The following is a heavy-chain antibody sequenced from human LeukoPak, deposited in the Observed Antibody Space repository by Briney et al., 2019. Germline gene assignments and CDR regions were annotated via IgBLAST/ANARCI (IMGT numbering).Heavy chain of an antibody. CDR3: ARGVGIAVAGTQRGGFDY. CDR1: GFTFSSYS. J-gene: IGHJ4*02. V-gene: IGHV3-21*01. CDR2: ISSSSSYI. D-gene: IGHD6-19*01. Sequence: GGSLRLSCAASGFTFSSYSMNWVRQAPGKGLEWVSSISSSSSYIYYADSVKGRFTISRDNAKNSLYLQMNSLRAEDTAVYYCARGVGIAVAGTQRGGFDYWGQGTLVTVSS.